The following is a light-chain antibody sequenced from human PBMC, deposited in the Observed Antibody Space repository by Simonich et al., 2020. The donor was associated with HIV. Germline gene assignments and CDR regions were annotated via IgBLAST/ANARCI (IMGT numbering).Light chain of an antibody. V-gene: IGKV4-1*01. CDR3: QQYYNSPLT. J-gene: IGKJ1*01. Sequence: IVMTQSPDSLAVSLGERATINCKSSQSVFYISNNKNYLAWYQQKPGQPPKLLIYWASTRESGVPDRFSGSGSGTDFTLTISSLQAEDVAVYYCQQYYNSPLTFGQGTNVEVK. CDR1: QSVFYISNNKNY. CDR2: WAS.